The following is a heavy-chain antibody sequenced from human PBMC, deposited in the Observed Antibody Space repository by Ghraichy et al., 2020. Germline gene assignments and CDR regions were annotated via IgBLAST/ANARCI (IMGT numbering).Heavy chain of an antibody. V-gene: IGHV3-23*01. D-gene: IGHD2-15*01. Sequence: AGSLRLSCAVSGFTFNNYAMSWVRQAPGEGLEWLSGISGSGVSTYYADSVKGRFTISRDNAKNTLYLQMNSLRAEDTAVYYCAKGLLNLDYWGQGTLVTVSS. CDR3: AKGLLNLDY. CDR1: GFTFNNYA. CDR2: ISGSGVST. J-gene: IGHJ4*02.